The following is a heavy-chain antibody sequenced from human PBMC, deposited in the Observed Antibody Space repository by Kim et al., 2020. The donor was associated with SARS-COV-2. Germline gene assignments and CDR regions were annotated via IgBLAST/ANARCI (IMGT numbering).Heavy chain of an antibody. Sequence: GGSLRLSCAASGFTFSSYAMSWVRQAPGKGLEWVSAISGSGGSTYYADSVKGRFTISRDNSKNTLYLQMNSLRAEDTAVYYCAKPPRVGGGNRYYYYGMDVWGQGTTVTVSS. D-gene: IGHD2-15*01. CDR3: AKPPRVGGGNRYYYYGMDV. V-gene: IGHV3-23*01. CDR2: ISGSGGST. J-gene: IGHJ6*02. CDR1: GFTFSSYA.